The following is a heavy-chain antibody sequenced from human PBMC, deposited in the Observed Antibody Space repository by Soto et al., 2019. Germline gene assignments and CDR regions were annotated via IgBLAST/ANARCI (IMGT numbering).Heavy chain of an antibody. CDR1: GYTFTSYG. J-gene: IGHJ6*02. CDR2: ISAYNGNT. D-gene: IGHD3-3*01. Sequence: GASVKVSCKASGYTFTSYGISWVRQAPGQGLEWMGWISAYNGNTNYAQKLQGRVTMTTDTSTSTAYMELRSLRSDDTAVYYCARVRFLEWLLSSYYGMDVWGQGTTVTVSS. CDR3: ARVRFLEWLLSSYYGMDV. V-gene: IGHV1-18*04.